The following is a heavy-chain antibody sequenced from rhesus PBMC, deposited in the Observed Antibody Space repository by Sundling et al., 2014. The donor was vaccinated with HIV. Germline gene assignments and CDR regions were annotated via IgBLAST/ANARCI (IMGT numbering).Heavy chain of an antibody. J-gene: IGHJ6*01. CDR3: AKLQKYYYGLDS. D-gene: IGHD1-1*01. Sequence: EVQLVETGGGLVQPGGSLKLSCAASGFTFTDYGMSWVRQAPGKGLEWVSTINSGAYSTCYADSVKGRFTMSRDNSKNTISLQINNLRSEDTALYYCAKLQKYYYGLDSWGQGIVVTVSS. CDR1: GFTFTDYG. CDR2: INSGAYST. V-gene: IGHV3-103*01.